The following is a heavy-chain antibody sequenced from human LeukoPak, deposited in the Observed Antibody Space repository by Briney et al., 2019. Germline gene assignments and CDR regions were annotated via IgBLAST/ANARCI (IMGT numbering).Heavy chain of an antibody. CDR3: AKVNNYDSSVYLDY. J-gene: IGHJ4*02. CDR2: ISGSGGST. V-gene: IGHV3-23*01. Sequence: GGSLRLSCAASGFTFSSYAMSWVRQAPGKGLEWVSAISGSGGSTYYADSVKGRFTISRDNSKNTLYLQMNSLRAEDTAVYYCAKVNNYDSSVYLDYWGQGTLVTVSS. D-gene: IGHD3-22*01. CDR1: GFTFSSYA.